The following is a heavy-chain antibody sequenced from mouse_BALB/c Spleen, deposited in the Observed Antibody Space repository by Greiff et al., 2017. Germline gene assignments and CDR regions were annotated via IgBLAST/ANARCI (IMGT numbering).Heavy chain of an antibody. Sequence: EVMLVESGGGLVQPGGSLRLSCATSGFTFTDYYMSWVRQPPGKALEWLGFIRNKANGYTTEYSASVKGRFTISRDNSQSILYLQMNTLRAEDSATYYCARDYYGSSYDYWGQGTTLTVSS. D-gene: IGHD1-1*01. J-gene: IGHJ2*01. CDR1: GFTFTDYY. CDR2: IRNKANGYTT. V-gene: IGHV7-3*02. CDR3: ARDYYGSSYDY.